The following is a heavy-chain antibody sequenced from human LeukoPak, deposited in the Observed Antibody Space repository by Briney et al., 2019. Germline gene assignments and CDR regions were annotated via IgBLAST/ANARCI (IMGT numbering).Heavy chain of an antibody. J-gene: IGHJ5*02. CDR2: ISYDGSNK. V-gene: IGHV3-30*18. CDR1: GFTFSSYG. D-gene: IGHD2-2*01. CDR3: AKDIVVVPAAMPKNWFDP. Sequence: PGRSLRLSCAASGFTFSSYGIHWVRQAPGKGLEWVAVISYDGSNKYYADSVRGRFTISRDNSKNTLYLQMNSLRAEDTAVYYCAKDIVVVPAAMPKNWFDPWGQGTLVTVSS.